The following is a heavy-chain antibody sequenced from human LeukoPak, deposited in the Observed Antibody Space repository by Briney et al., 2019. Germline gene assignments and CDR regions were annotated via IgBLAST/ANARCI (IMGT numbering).Heavy chain of an antibody. V-gene: IGHV3-23*01. CDR2: ISGSGGST. J-gene: IGHJ6*03. D-gene: IGHD2-2*01. CDR1: GFTFSSYA. Sequence: GGSLRLSCAASGFTFSSYAMSWVRQAPGKGLEWVSAISGSGGSTYYADSVKGRFTISRDNSKNTLYLQMNSLRAEDTAVYYCAKTGSTSWYYYYFMDVWGKGTTVTVSS. CDR3: AKTGSTSWYYYYFMDV.